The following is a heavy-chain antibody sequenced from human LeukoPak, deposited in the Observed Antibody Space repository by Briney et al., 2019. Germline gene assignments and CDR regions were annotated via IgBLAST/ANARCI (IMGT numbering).Heavy chain of an antibody. CDR1: GFTFSNYA. J-gene: IGHJ4*02. D-gene: IGHD5-18*01. CDR3: AKSGGYSYIENFDY. CDR2: TSGSGGST. V-gene: IGHV3-23*01. Sequence: GGSLRLSCAASGFTFSNYAMSWVRQAPRKGLEWVSGTSGSGGSTFDADSVKGRFTMSRDNSKNTLYLLMNSLRAEDTAVYYCAKSGGYSYIENFDYWGQGTLVTVSS.